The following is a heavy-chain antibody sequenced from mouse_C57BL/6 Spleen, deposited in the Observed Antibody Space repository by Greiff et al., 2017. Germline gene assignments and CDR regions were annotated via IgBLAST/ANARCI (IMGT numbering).Heavy chain of an antibody. CDR2: ISSGGSTI. Sequence: EVKLVESGGGLVKPGGSLKLSCAASGFTFSDYGMHWVRQAPEKGLEWVAYISSGGSTIYYADTVKGRFTISRDNAKNTLFLHMTSLRSEDTAMYYFARRRQYYFYYWGKGTTLTVAS. J-gene: IGHJ2*01. CDR1: GFTFSDYG. D-gene: IGHD3-2*01. CDR3: ARRRQYYFYY. V-gene: IGHV5-17*01.